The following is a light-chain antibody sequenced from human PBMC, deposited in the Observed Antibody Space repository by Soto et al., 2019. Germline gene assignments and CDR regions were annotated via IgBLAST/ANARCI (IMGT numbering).Light chain of an antibody. Sequence: EIVLTQSPATLSLSPGERATLSCRASQSVSSYLAWYQQKPGQAPRLLIYDVSNRAAGIPARFSGSGSGTDFTLTISSLEPEDFAVYYCQQRSNWPRTLGQGTKVDIK. V-gene: IGKV3-11*01. CDR1: QSVSSY. CDR2: DVS. J-gene: IGKJ1*01. CDR3: QQRSNWPRT.